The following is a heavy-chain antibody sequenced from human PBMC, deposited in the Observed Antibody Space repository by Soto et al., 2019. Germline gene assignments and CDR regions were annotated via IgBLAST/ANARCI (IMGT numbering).Heavy chain of an antibody. D-gene: IGHD3-22*01. J-gene: IGHJ4*02. Sequence: PGWSLRLSCAASGFTFSSYWMSWVRQAPGKGLEWVANIKQDGSEKYYVDSVKGRFTISRDNAKNSLYLQMNSLRAEDTAVYYCARPYYYDSSGYQPPFEYWGQGTLVTVSS. V-gene: IGHV3-7*01. CDR2: IKQDGSEK. CDR1: GFTFSSYW. CDR3: ARPYYYDSSGYQPPFEY.